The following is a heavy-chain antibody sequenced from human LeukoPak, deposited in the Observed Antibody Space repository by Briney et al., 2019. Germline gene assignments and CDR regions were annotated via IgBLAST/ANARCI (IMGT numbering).Heavy chain of an antibody. D-gene: IGHD3-3*01. CDR2: ISGTSSYR. V-gene: IGHV3-21*01. CDR3: ARDASPYDSINWFDP. J-gene: IGHJ5*02. Sequence: GGSLRLSCAASGFTFSRYTMNWVRQVPGKGLEWFSSISGTSSYRYYAESVKGRFSISRDDATNSVYLQMNSLRVEDTAVYYCARDASPYDSINWFDPWGQGTLVTVSS. CDR1: GFTFSRYT.